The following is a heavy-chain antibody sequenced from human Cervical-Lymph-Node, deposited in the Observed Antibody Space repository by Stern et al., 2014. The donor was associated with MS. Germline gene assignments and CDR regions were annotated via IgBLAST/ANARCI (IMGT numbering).Heavy chain of an antibody. CDR2: ISTDTGGA. V-gene: IGHV1-2*02. D-gene: IGHD1-26*01. J-gene: IGHJ4*02. CDR3: ARDRGSHSDY. CDR1: GYSFTAYF. Sequence: VQLVESGAEVNKPGASVKVSCKASGYSFTAYFIHWVRQAPGQGLEWMGWISTDTGGANYAQRFQGRVTMTRDTSISTTYMELSRLRSDDTAVYYCARDRGSHSDYWGQGTLVTVSS.